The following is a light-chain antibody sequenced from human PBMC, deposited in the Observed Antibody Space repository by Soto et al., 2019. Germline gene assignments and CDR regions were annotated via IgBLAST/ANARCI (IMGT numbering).Light chain of an antibody. Sequence: DIQMTQSPSSVSASVGDRVTITCRASQGVSNWLAWYQQKPGKAPKLLIYAAFNLQSGVPSRFSGSGSGTDFTLTISSLQPEDFATYFCQQANTFPITFVQGTRLEIK. CDR1: QGVSNW. V-gene: IGKV1-12*01. J-gene: IGKJ5*01. CDR2: AAF. CDR3: QQANTFPIT.